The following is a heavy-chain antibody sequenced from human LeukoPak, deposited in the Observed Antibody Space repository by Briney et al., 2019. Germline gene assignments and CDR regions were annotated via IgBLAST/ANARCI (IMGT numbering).Heavy chain of an antibody. D-gene: IGHD1-26*01. CDR1: GFTFSSFG. J-gene: IGHJ6*02. CDR2: ISYDGSNK. Sequence: GGSLRLSCAATGFTFSSFGMHWVRQAPGKGLEWVAVISYDGSNKYYADSVKGRFAISRDNSKNTLYLQMNSLRTEDTAVYYCAKGRVGANGYYYYGMDVWGQGTTVTVSS. V-gene: IGHV3-30*18. CDR3: AKGRVGANGYYYYGMDV.